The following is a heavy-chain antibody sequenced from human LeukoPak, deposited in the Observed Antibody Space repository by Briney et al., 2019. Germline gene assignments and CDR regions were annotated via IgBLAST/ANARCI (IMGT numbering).Heavy chain of an antibody. CDR2: IWYDGSIK. CDR3: ARGSPAGA. D-gene: IGHD2-2*01. J-gene: IGHJ3*01. V-gene: IGHV3-33*01. Sequence: GGSLRLSCAASGFTFSTYGIHWVRQAPGKGLEWVAVIWYDGSIKYYADSVKGRFTISRDNAKNSLYLQMNNLRAEDTAVYYCARGSPAGAWGQGTMVTLSS. CDR1: GFTFSTYG.